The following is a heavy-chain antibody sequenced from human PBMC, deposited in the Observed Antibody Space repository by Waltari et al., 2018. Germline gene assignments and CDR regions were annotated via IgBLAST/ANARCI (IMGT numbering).Heavy chain of an antibody. V-gene: IGHV4-39*01. J-gene: IGHJ5*02. CDR1: GGSLIKSSYY. CDR3: ARRGGPGDDCWNPIHNYFDP. Sequence: QLQLQESGPGLVKPSETLSLTCTISGGSLIKSSYYWGWIRQPPGKGLEWIGNIFYSGSAYYNPSLKSRVTMSVDTSKNQFSLKVTSVTAADTAVYYGARRGGPGDDCWNPIHNYFDPWGQGTLVTVSS. CDR2: IFYSGSA. D-gene: IGHD3-3*01.